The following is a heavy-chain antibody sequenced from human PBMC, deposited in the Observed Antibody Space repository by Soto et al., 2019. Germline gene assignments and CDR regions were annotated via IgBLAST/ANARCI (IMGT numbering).Heavy chain of an antibody. D-gene: IGHD3-3*01. Sequence: PSETLSLTCTVSGGSVSSGSYYWSWIRQPPWKGLEWIGYIYYSGSTNYNPSLKSRVTISVDTSKNQFSLKLSSVTAADTAVYYCARGDFWSGYYDYYYYYGMDVWGQGXTVTVYS. CDR1: GGSVSSGSYY. CDR2: IYYSGST. CDR3: ARGDFWSGYYDYYYYYGMDV. J-gene: IGHJ6*02. V-gene: IGHV4-61*01.